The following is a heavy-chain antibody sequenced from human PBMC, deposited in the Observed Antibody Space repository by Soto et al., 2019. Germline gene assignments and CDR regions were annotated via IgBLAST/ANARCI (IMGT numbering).Heavy chain of an antibody. CDR3: TKGTYDSSGYYTAPDY. CDR2: INWNSGYM. CDR1: GFSFDDYA. D-gene: IGHD3-22*01. J-gene: IGHJ4*02. V-gene: IGHV3-9*01. Sequence: VQLVESGGGLVQPGRSLRLSCAASGFSFDDYAMHWVRQPPGRGLEWVSGINWNSGYMGYADSVKGRFTISKDNAKKSLYLKMNSLRPEDTAVYYCTKGTYDSSGYYTAPDYWGQGTLVTVSS.